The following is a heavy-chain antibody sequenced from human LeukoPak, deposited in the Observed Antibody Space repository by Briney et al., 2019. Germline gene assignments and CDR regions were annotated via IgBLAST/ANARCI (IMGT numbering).Heavy chain of an antibody. D-gene: IGHD3-10*01. CDR1: GYTLTELS. J-gene: IGHJ4*02. CDR2: FDPEDGET. CDR3: ATSNYGSGSYFFDY. Sequence: ASVKVSCKVSGYTLTELSMHWVRQAPRKGLEWMGGFDPEDGETIYAQKFQGRVTMTEDTSTDTAYMELSSLRSEDTAVYYCATSNYGSGSYFFDYWGQGTLVTVSS. V-gene: IGHV1-24*01.